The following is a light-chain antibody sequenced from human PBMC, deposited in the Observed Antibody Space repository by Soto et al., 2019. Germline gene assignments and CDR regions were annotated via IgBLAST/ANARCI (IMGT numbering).Light chain of an antibody. CDR1: QSVSSY. J-gene: IGKJ1*01. CDR2: DAS. CDR3: QQSYSTTWT. V-gene: IGKV3-11*01. Sequence: EIVMTQSPATLSLSPGERATLSCRASQSVSSYLAWYQQKPGQVPRLLIYDASSRATGIPARFSGSGSGTDFTPTISSLQPEDFATYSCQQSYSTTWTFGQGTKVDIK.